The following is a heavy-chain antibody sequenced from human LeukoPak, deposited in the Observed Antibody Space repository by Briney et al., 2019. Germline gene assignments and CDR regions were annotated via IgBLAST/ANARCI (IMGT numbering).Heavy chain of an antibody. CDR2: ISYDGRNK. J-gene: IGHJ6*02. CDR3: AKEYVPSTYDYYGMDV. CDR1: GFTFSSYG. Sequence: PGGSLRLSCAASGFTFSSYGMHWVRQAPGKGLEWVAVISYDGRNKYYGDSVKGRFTISRDNSKNTLFLQMNSLRAEDTAVYYCAKEYVPSTYDYYGMDVWGQGTTVTVSS. D-gene: IGHD2-2*01. V-gene: IGHV3-30*18.